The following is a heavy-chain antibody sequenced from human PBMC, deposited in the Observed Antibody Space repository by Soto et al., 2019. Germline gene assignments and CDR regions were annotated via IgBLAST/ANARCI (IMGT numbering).Heavy chain of an antibody. CDR3: ARINLLYSTSSFDS. CDR2: INYSGTT. D-gene: IGHD2-2*01. CDR1: GDSVNSRNYF. J-gene: IGHJ4*01. V-gene: IGHV4-39*01. Sequence: PXETLSLSCHGSGDSVNSRNYFWAWIRQPPGKGLEWVGSINYSGTTYYNAHLKSRVAASIDSSNNNFSLKLTSVTAADTDLYFCARINLLYSTSSFDSWGQGILVTVSS.